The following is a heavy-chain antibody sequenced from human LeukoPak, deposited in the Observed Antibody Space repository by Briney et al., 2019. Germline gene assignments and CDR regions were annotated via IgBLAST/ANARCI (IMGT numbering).Heavy chain of an antibody. Sequence: KPSETLSLTCTVSGGSINNYYWSWIRQPPGKGLEWIGYIYYSGNTNYSPSLKSRVTISLDTSKNQFSLKLSSVTAADTAVYYCARGRGDYYDSSGYIIDYWGQGTLVTVSS. CDR1: GGSINNYY. D-gene: IGHD3-22*01. CDR2: IYYSGNT. V-gene: IGHV4-59*12. CDR3: ARGRGDYYDSSGYIIDY. J-gene: IGHJ4*02.